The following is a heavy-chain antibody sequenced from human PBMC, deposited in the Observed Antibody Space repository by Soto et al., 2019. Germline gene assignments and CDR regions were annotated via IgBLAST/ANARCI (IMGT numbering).Heavy chain of an antibody. CDR3: ATSQTGVNWNYFDH. D-gene: IGHD1-20*01. J-gene: IGHJ4*02. CDR1: GGSISGIYYY. Sequence: PSETLSLTCAVSGGSISGIYYYWRWLRHSPGKGSEWMGSVFYTGFTPYTPSLESRVSVSVDTSKKQFSLKVSGMSAADTAVYYCATSQTGVNWNYFDHWGQGALVTVSS. V-gene: IGHV4-39*01. CDR2: VFYTGFT.